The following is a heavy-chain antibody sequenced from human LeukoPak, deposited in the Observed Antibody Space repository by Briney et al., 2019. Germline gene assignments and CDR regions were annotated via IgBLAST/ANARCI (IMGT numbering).Heavy chain of an antibody. D-gene: IGHD6-13*01. CDR1: GYTFTGYG. Sequence: ASVKVSCKASGYTFTGYGISWVRQAPGQGLEWMGWINPYNGNTDYVQKLQGRVTMTTDTSTRTAYMELRSLRSDDTAVYYCARDQFSSWTFDYWGQGTLVTVSS. J-gene: IGHJ4*02. V-gene: IGHV1-18*01. CDR3: ARDQFSSWTFDY. CDR2: INPYNGNT.